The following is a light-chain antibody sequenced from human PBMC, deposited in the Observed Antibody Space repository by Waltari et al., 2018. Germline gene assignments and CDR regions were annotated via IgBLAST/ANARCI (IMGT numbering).Light chain of an antibody. J-gene: IGLJ3*02. V-gene: IGLV1-40*01. CDR2: GNN. Sequence: QSILTQPPSVSWAPGPRVTITCPGRRSNSAAGHGLPWYQEFPGTAPKLLIYGNNNRPSGVPDRFSGSKSGSSASLAINGLQAEDEADYYCQSFDSNVRGGVVFGGGTKVTVL. CDR1: RSNSAAGHG. CDR3: QSFDSNVRGGVV.